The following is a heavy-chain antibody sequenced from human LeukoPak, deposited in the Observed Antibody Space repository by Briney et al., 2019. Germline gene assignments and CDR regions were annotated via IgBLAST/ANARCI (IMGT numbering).Heavy chain of an antibody. D-gene: IGHD2-2*03. CDR3: AKGSHGWTSDV. J-gene: IGHJ4*02. CDR1: GLSFSYNY. Sequence: GGSLRLSCAASGLSFSYNYMGWLRQPPGKGLEWLSYINSDGSMTKYTASVQGRFTISRDNAKRSLFLQMNNLRANDTARYYCAKGSHGWTSDVWGQGSQVTVSS. V-gene: IGHV3-11*01. CDR2: INSDGSMT.